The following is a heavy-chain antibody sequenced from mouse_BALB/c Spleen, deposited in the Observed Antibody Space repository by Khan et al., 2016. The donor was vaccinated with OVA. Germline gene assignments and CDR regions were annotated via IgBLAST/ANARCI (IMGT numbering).Heavy chain of an antibody. CDR2: ILPGSGST. CDR3: ARYGDHCYFDV. J-gene: IGHJ1*01. V-gene: IGHV1-9*01. Sequence: QVQLKQSGAELMKPGASVKISCKATGYTFSSYWIEWVKQRPGHGLEWIGEILPGSGSTNYNERFKGKATFTADTSSNTVYLQLSSLTSDESAVYYGARYGDHCYFDVWGQGTTVTVSS. D-gene: IGHD2-13*01. CDR1: GYTFSSYW.